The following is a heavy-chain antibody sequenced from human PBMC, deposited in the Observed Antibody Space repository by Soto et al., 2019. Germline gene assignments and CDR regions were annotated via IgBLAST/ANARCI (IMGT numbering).Heavy chain of an antibody. V-gene: IGHV1-18*01. Sequence: QVQLVQSGPEMKKPGASVKVSCKASGYTFSNYGISWVRQAPGQGLEWMGWISGHNGQTKSAQKFWGRVTISTDTSTSTGYMELRSLRSADTGTYYCARDGRKELWVEWLNNMDVWGQGTTVTVSS. CDR3: ARDGRKELWVEWLNNMDV. CDR1: GYTFSNYG. J-gene: IGHJ6*02. CDR2: ISGHNGQT. D-gene: IGHD3-16*01.